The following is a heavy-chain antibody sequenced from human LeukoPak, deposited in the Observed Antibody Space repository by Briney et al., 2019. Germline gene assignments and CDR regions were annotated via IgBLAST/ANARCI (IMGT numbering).Heavy chain of an antibody. CDR2: ISYDGSNK. V-gene: IGHV3-30-3*01. Sequence: GGSLRLSCAASGFTFRSYGVHWVRQAPGKGLEWVAVISYDGSNKDYAGSVKGRFTISRDNSKNTLYLQMNSLRVEDTAVYYCAREIFNGFDIWGQGTMVTVSS. CDR3: AREIFNGFDI. J-gene: IGHJ3*02. CDR1: GFTFRSYG.